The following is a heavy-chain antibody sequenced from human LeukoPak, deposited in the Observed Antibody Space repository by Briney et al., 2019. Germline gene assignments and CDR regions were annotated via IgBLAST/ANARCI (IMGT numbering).Heavy chain of an antibody. Sequence: GSSVKVSCKASGGTFSSYAISWVRQAPGQGLDWMGRIIPILGIANYAQKFQGRVTITADKSTSTAYMELSSLRSEDTAVYYCASWVDIVATMDGGGVDYWGQGTLVTVSS. CDR3: ASWVDIVATMDGGGVDY. J-gene: IGHJ4*02. V-gene: IGHV1-69*04. D-gene: IGHD5-12*01. CDR2: IIPILGIA. CDR1: GGTFSSYA.